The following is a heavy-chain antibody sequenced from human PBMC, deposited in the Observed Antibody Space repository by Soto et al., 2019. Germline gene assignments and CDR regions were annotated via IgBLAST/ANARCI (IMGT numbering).Heavy chain of an antibody. CDR3: ARHKGDSSSSGWFDP. Sequence: GESLKISCKGSGYSFTSYWIGWVRQMPGKGLEWMGIIYPGDSDTRYSPSFQGQVTISADKSISTAYLQWSSLKASDTAMYYCARHKGDSSSSGWFDPWGQGTRVTVSS. CDR1: GYSFTSYW. D-gene: IGHD6-6*01. V-gene: IGHV5-51*01. J-gene: IGHJ5*02. CDR2: IYPGDSDT.